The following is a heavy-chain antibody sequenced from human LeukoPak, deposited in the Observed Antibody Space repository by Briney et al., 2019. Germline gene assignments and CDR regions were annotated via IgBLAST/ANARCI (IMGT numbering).Heavy chain of an antibody. CDR3: ARAPPISRGPFDP. CDR2: INPNSGGT. J-gene: IGHJ5*02. Sequence: ASVKVSCKASGYTFTGYYMHWVRQAPGQGLEWMGWINPNSGGTIYAQKFQGRVTMTRDTSISTVYMELSRLRSDDTAVYYCARAPPISRGPFDPWGQGTLVTVSS. D-gene: IGHD2-21*01. CDR1: GYTFTGYY. V-gene: IGHV1-2*02.